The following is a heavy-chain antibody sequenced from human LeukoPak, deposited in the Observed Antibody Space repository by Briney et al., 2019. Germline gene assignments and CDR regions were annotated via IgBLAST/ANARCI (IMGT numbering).Heavy chain of an antibody. CDR3: ARGGYYDSSGYVGY. V-gene: IGHV3-9*01. CDR1: GFTFDDYA. D-gene: IGHD3-22*01. J-gene: IGHJ4*02. CDR2: ISWNSGSI. Sequence: GRSLRLSCAASGFTFDDYAMHWVRQAPGKGLEWVSGISWNSGSIGYADSVKGRFTISRDNAKNSLYLQMNSLRAEDTALYYCARGGYYDSSGYVGYWGQGTLVTVSS.